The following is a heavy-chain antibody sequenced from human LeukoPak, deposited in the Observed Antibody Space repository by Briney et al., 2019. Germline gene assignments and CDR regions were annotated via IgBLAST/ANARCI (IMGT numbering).Heavy chain of an antibody. CDR1: GDSINSLDL. D-gene: IGHD3-10*01. CDR3: ARGLERYYGSGKPRGMSWFDP. CDR2: MYLSGTT. J-gene: IGHJ5*02. Sequence: SETLSLTCTVSGDSINSLDLWSWVRQPPGKGLEWIGEMYLSGTTHSNPSLKSRVTISVDTSKNQFSLKLSSVTAADTAVYYCARGLERYYGSGKPRGMSWFDPWGQGTLVTVSS. V-gene: IGHV4-4*02.